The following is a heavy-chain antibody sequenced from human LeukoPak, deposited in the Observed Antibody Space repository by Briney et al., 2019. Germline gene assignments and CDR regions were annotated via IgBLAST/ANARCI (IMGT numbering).Heavy chain of an antibody. V-gene: IGHV4-34*12. Sequence: SETLSLTCAVYGGSFSGYYWSWIRQPPGKGLEWIGTIFHSGSTYSNPSLKSRVTISVDTSKNQFSLNLSSVTAADTAVYYCARVGYYPDYYMDVWGKGTTVTVSS. CDR1: GGSFSGYY. J-gene: IGHJ6*03. CDR3: ARVGYYPDYYMDV. D-gene: IGHD2-21*01. CDR2: IFHSGST.